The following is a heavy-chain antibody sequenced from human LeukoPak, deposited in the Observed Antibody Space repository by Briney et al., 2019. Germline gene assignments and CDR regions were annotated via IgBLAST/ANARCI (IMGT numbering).Heavy chain of an antibody. J-gene: IGHJ4*02. D-gene: IGHD1-26*01. CDR2: ISYDGITK. CDR3: ARDLSERYSTDY. V-gene: IGHV3-30-3*01. CDR1: GFIFNNYA. Sequence: PGGSLRLSCAVSGFIFNNYAIHWVRQGPGKGLEWVAFISYDGITKYYTDSVKGRFTISRDNSQNTLDLQMNSLRAEDTAVYYCARDLSERYSTDYWGQGTLVTVSS.